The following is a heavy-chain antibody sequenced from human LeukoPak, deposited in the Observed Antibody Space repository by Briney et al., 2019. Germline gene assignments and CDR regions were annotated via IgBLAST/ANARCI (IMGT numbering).Heavy chain of an antibody. CDR1: GLTFSNYA. J-gene: IGHJ4*02. V-gene: IGHV3-23*01. D-gene: IGHD2-8*02. CDR2: ISASGGTT. CDR3: AKRVSPGVTGGFAFDY. Sequence: GGSLRLSCAASGLTFSNYAMSWVRHAPGKGLEWVSGISASGGTTYYAVSEKGRFTISRDNAKNTLSLQMNSLRAEDTAVYYCAKRVSPGVTGGFAFDYWGQGTLVTVSS.